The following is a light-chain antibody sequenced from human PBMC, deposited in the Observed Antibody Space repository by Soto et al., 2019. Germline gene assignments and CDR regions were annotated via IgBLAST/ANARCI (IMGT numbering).Light chain of an antibody. J-gene: IGKJ1*01. CDR1: QSISSW. CDR3: QQYNSYWT. CDR2: KAS. Sequence: DIQMTHSPSTLSESVGDRVTITCRASQSISSWLAWYQQKPGKAPKLLIYKASSLESGVPSRFSGSGSGTEFTLTISSLQPDGFATYYCQQYNSYWTFGQGTKVDIK. V-gene: IGKV1-5*03.